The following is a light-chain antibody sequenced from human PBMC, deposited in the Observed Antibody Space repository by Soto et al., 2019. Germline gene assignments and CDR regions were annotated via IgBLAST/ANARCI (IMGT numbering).Light chain of an antibody. Sequence: DIQMTQSPSSLSAFVGDRVTITCRASLTISSYLNWYQQKSGKAPKLLISAASSLESGVPPRFTGSGSGTDFTLTITSLQPEDFATYYCQQSHSIPWTFGQGTKVDIX. CDR1: LTISSY. CDR2: AAS. J-gene: IGKJ1*01. CDR3: QQSHSIPWT. V-gene: IGKV1-39*01.